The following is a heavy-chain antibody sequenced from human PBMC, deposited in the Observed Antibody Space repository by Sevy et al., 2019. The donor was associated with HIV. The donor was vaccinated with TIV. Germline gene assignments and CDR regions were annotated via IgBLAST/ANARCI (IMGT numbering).Heavy chain of an antibody. Sequence: GESLKISCRGSGYSFSSYWFVWVRQMPGKGLEWMGIIYPGDSDTIDSPSFQGQVSISVDKSISTACLHWSSLKASDTAMYYCARGARGTLPSYYYYGMDVWGQGTTVTVSS. V-gene: IGHV5-51*01. CDR2: IYPGDSDT. CDR3: ARGARGTLPSYYYYGMDV. CDR1: GYSFSSYW. J-gene: IGHJ6*02.